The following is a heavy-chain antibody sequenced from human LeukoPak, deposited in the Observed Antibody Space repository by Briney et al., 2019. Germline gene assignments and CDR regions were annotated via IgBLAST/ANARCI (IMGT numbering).Heavy chain of an antibody. V-gene: IGHV3-23*01. CDR3: AKDVYSSGWPIDY. Sequence: GGSLRLSCAASGFTFSSYALSWVRQAPGKGLEWVSAISGSGGSTYYADSVKGRFTISRDNSKNTLYLQMNSLRAEDTAVYYCAKDVYSSGWPIDYWGQGTLVTVSS. J-gene: IGHJ4*02. D-gene: IGHD6-19*01. CDR2: ISGSGGST. CDR1: GFTFSSYA.